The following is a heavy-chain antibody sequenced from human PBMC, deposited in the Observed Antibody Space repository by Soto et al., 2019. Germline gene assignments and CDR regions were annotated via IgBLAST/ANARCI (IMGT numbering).Heavy chain of an antibody. CDR2: IYSGGST. D-gene: IGHD6-19*01. CDR3: ARDTGYSSGGSNY. V-gene: IGHV3-53*04. Sequence: EVQLVESGGGLVQPGGSLRLSCAASGFTVSSNYMSWVRQAPGTGLEWVSVIYSGGSTYYADSVKGRFTISRHNSKNTLYLQMNSLRAEDTAVYYCARDTGYSSGGSNYWGQGTLVTVSS. J-gene: IGHJ4*02. CDR1: GFTVSSNY.